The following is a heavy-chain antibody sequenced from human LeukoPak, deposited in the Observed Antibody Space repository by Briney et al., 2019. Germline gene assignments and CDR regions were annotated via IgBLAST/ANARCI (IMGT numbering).Heavy chain of an antibody. D-gene: IGHD6-19*01. CDR1: GFTFSIYG. CDR2: ISGSGDST. V-gene: IGHV3-23*01. J-gene: IGHJ6*03. CDR3: AKGGIAVTSTSVYYYMDV. Sequence: GGSLRLSCAASGFTFSIYGMSWVRQAPGKGLEWVSAISGSGDSTYYADSVKGRFTISRDNSKNTLYLLMNSLRAEDTALYYCAKGGIAVTSTSVYYYMDVWGKGTTVTVSS.